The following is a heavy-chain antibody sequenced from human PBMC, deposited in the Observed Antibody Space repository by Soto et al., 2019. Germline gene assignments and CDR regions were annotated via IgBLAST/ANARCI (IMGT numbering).Heavy chain of an antibody. D-gene: IGHD3-10*01. CDR3: ARDVGDESITYNDAFDV. CDR2: VSAYRDYT. CDR1: GYSFSTYE. J-gene: IGHJ3*01. Sequence: QAQLMQSAAEVKKPGASVKVSCKASGYSFSTYEINWLRQAPGQGLEWIGWVSAYRDYTDYAEKFQDRVTMTTDTSTNTAYMELRSLTYNYTAVYYCARDVGDESITYNDAFDVWGQGTMVTVSS. V-gene: IGHV1-18*01.